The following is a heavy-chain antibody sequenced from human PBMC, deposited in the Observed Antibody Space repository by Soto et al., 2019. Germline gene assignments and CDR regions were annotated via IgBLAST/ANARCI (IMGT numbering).Heavy chain of an antibody. D-gene: IGHD3-22*01. V-gene: IGHV4-61*01. CDR2: IYYSGST. CDR3: ARKAYDSSGHFDY. CDR1: GGSVSSGSYY. Sequence: QVQLQESGPGLVKPSETLSLTCTVSGGSVSSGSYYWSWIRQPPGKGLEWIGYIYYSGSTNYNPSLKSRVTISVDTSKNQVSLKLSSVTAADTAVYYCARKAYDSSGHFDYWGQGTLVTVSS. J-gene: IGHJ4*02.